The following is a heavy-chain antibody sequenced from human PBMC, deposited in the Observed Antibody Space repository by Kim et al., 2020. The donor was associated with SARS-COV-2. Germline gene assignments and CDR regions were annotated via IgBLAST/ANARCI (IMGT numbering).Heavy chain of an antibody. D-gene: IGHD1-1*01. CDR2: ISGGATYS. Sequence: GGSLRLSCAASGFAFSDYYMTWIRQAPGKGLEWVSYISGGATYSSYADSVKGRFTISRDNARNSLYLQMDSLTVDDTAVYYCGRAPTGTVDFWGQGTAVT. V-gene: IGHV3-11*05. CDR3: GRAPTGTVDF. J-gene: IGHJ4*02. CDR1: GFAFSDYY.